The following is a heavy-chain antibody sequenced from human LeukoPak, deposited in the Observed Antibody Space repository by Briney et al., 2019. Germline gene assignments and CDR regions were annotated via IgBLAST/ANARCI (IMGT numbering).Heavy chain of an antibody. D-gene: IGHD2-15*01. CDR2: VFGSGGST. Sequence: GGSLRLSCAASGFTFSSYAMSWVRQAPGKGLEWVSSVFGSGGSTYYADSVKGRFTISRDNSKNTLYLQMNTLRAEDTAVYYCAKVSRGYCRGGTSYYFYGLDVWGQGTTATVSS. J-gene: IGHJ6*02. V-gene: IGHV3-23*01. CDR3: AKVSRGYCRGGTSYYFYGLDV. CDR1: GFTFSSYA.